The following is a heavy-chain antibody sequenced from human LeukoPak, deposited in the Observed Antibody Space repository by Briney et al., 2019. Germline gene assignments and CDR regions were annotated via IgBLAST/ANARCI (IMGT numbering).Heavy chain of an antibody. CDR1: GFTFSNYA. D-gene: IGHD4-17*01. J-gene: IGHJ4*02. Sequence: PGGSLRLSCAASGFTFSNYAMSWVRQAPGKGLEWVSVISGSGASGSSTYYADSVKGRFTISRDNSKNTLYLQMNSMRAEDTAVYYCAKALLTTATTTAGDYWGQGTLVTVSS. CDR2: ISGSGASGSST. CDR3: AKALLTTATTTAGDY. V-gene: IGHV3-23*01.